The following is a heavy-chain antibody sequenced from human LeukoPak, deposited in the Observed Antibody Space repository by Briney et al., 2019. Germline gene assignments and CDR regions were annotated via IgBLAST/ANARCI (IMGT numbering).Heavy chain of an antibody. Sequence: SGGSLRLSCVGSGFTFSNYGIHWVRQAPGKGLEWVTAISYDGSLKYYADSVRGRFTISRDNSKNTLYLQMNSLRTDDTAVYYCARASLERQLWLPFDYWGQGTLVTVSS. CDR2: ISYDGSLK. D-gene: IGHD5-18*01. V-gene: IGHV3-30*03. J-gene: IGHJ4*02. CDR3: ARASLERQLWLPFDY. CDR1: GFTFSNYG.